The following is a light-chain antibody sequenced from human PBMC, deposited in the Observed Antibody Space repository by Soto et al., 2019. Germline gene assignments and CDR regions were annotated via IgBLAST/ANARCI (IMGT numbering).Light chain of an antibody. CDR3: QQRTTWPPYT. J-gene: IGKJ2*01. V-gene: IGKV3-11*01. Sequence: EIVLTQSPATLSLSPGQSATLSCRVSQNVSNYLAWFQQKTGQAPRLLIYDASNRATGNPARFSGSGSGTDFTLTISSLEPEDFAVYYCQQRTTWPPYTFGQGTKLEIK. CDR1: QNVSNY. CDR2: DAS.